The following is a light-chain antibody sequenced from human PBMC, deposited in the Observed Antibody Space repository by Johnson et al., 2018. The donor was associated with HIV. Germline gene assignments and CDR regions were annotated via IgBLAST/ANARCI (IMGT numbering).Light chain of an antibody. CDR3: GTWDSSLSKV. V-gene: IGLV1-51*02. CDR2: ENN. CDR1: SSNIGNNY. J-gene: IGLJ1*01. Sequence: VLSQPPSVSAAPGQKVTISCSGSSSNIGNNYVSWYQQLPGTAPKLLIYENNKRPSGIPDRFSGSKSGTSATLGITGLQTGDEADYYCGTWDSSLSKVFGTGTKVTVL.